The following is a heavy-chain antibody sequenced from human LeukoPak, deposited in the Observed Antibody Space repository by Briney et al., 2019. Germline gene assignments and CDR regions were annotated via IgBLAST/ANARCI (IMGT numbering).Heavy chain of an antibody. D-gene: IGHD3-10*01. CDR2: IYYSGST. Sequence: SETLSLTCTVSGGSNSSYYWSWIRQPPGKGLEWIGYIYYSGSTNYNPSLKSRVTISVDTSKNQFSLKLSSVTAADTAVYYCARVVSYYGSGSYYGMDVWGQGTTVTVSS. CDR1: GGSNSSYY. CDR3: ARVVSYYGSGSYYGMDV. V-gene: IGHV4-59*01. J-gene: IGHJ6*02.